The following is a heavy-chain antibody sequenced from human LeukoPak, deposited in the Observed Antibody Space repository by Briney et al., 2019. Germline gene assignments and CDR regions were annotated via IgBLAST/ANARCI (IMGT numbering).Heavy chain of an antibody. J-gene: IGHJ4*02. CDR2: IYYSGST. CDR1: GGSISSGGYS. D-gene: IGHD2-8*01. V-gene: IGHV4-30-4*07. CDR3: ARAKRRVYYFDY. Sequence: PSETLSLTCTVSGGSISSGGYSWSWIRQPPGKGLEWIGYIYYSGSTYYNPSLKSRVTISVDTSKNLFSLKLSSVTAADTAVYYCARAKRRVYYFDYWGQGTLVTVSS.